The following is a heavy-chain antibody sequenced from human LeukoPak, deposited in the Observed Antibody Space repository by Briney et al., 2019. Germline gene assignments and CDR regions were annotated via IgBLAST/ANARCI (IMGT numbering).Heavy chain of an antibody. Sequence: GASVKVSCKASGYTFTSYDINWVRQATGQGLEWVGWISPNSGNTGYAQKFQGRVTMTRNTSISTAYMELSSLRSEDTAVYYCARGTVGPLWFGGYWGQGTLVTVSS. V-gene: IGHV1-8*01. CDR2: ISPNSGNT. J-gene: IGHJ4*02. CDR1: GYTFTSYD. CDR3: ARGTVGPLWFGGY. D-gene: IGHD3-10*01.